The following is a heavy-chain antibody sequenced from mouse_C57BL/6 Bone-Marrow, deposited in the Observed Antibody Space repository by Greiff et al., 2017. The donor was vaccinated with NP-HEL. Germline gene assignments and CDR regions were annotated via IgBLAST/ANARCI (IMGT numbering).Heavy chain of an antibody. V-gene: IGHV1-5*01. J-gene: IGHJ3*01. CDR2: IYPGNSDT. Sequence: VQLQQSGTVLARPGASVKMSCKTSGYTFTSYWMHWVKQRPGQGLEWIGAIYPGNSDTSYNQKFKGKAKLTAVTSASTAYMELSSLTNEDSAVYYCTRPYDYDGGRFAYWGQGTLVTVSA. CDR3: TRPYDYDGGRFAY. CDR1: GYTFTSYW. D-gene: IGHD2-4*01.